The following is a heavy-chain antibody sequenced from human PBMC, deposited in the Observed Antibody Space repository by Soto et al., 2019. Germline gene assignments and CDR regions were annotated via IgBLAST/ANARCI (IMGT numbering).Heavy chain of an antibody. CDR3: AKGTYDSSGYYTAPDY. J-gene: IGHJ4*02. D-gene: IGHD3-22*01. CDR1: GFSFDDYA. V-gene: IGHV3-9*01. CDR2: ITWSSGYI. Sequence: SLRLSCAASGFSFDDYAMHWVRQAPWRGLEWVSGITWSSGYIGYADSVEGRFTISKDNAKNSLYLKMNSLRPEDTAVYYCAKGTYDSSGYYTAPDYWGQGTLVTVSS.